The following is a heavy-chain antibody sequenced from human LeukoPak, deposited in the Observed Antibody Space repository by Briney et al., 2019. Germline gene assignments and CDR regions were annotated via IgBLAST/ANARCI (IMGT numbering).Heavy chain of an antibody. CDR3: ARARTYYYDMGAFDI. V-gene: IGHV4-59*01. J-gene: IGHJ3*02. Sequence: SETLSLTCTASGGSISSYYWSWIRQPPGKGLEWIGYIYYSGSTNYNPSFKSRVTISVDTSKNQFSLKLSSVTAADTAVYYCARARTYYYDMGAFDIWGQGTMVTVSS. D-gene: IGHD3-22*01. CDR1: GGSISSYY. CDR2: IYYSGST.